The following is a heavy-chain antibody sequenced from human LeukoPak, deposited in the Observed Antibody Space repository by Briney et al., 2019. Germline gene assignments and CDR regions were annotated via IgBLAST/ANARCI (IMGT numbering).Heavy chain of an antibody. CDR1: GGSISSYY. Sequence: PSETLSLTCTVSGGSISSYYWGWIRQPPGKGLEWIGYIYYSGGTNYNPSLKSRVTISVDTSKNQFSLKLSSVTAADTAVYYCARGGSSGSYYDYWGQGTLVTVSS. J-gene: IGHJ4*02. CDR2: IYYSGGT. D-gene: IGHD1-26*01. V-gene: IGHV4-59*01. CDR3: ARGGSSGSYYDY.